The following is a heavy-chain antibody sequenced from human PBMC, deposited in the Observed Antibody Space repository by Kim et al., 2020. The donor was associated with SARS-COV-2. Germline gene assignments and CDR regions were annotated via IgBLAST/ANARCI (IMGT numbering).Heavy chain of an antibody. CDR3: ARHPGQWLVRAFDI. V-gene: IGHV5-10-1*01. J-gene: IGHJ3*02. Sequence: SPSYQGRVTISADKTRRTAYLQWSRLKASDTAMYYCARHPGQWLVRAFDIWGQGTMVTVSS. D-gene: IGHD6-19*01.